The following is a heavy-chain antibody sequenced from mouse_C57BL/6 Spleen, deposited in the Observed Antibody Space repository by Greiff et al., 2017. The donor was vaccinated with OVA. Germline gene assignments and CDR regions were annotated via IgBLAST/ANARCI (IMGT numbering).Heavy chain of an antibody. CDR3: ARPSYGSSYLDY. D-gene: IGHD1-1*01. CDR2: ISSGSSTI. CDR1: GFTFSDYG. V-gene: IGHV5-17*01. Sequence: EVKLVESGGGLVKPGGSLKLSCAASGFTFSDYGMHWVRQAPEKGLEWVAYISSGSSTIYYADPVKGRFTISRDNAKNTLFLQMTSLRSEDTAMYYCARPSYGSSYLDYWGQGTTLTVSS. J-gene: IGHJ2*01.